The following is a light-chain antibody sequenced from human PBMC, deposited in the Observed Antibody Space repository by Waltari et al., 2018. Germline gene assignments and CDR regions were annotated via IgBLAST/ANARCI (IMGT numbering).Light chain of an antibody. J-gene: IGLJ3*02. Sequence: QLVVTQSPSASASLGASVQPNCTLSSGHNRNAIPGLQQHPESGPRYLMKVNSDGSHSKGDEIPDRFSGSSSGAERYLTISNLQSEDEADYYCQTGGHGTWVFGGGTKLTVL. CDR3: QTGGHGTWV. CDR2: VNSDGSH. V-gene: IGLV4-69*01. CDR1: SGHNRNA.